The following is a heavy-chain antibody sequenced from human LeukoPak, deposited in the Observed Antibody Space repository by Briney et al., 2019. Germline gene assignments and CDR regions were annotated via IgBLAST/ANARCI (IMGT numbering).Heavy chain of an antibody. CDR1: GFTFSSYA. V-gene: IGHV3-23*01. CDR3: ARDRVYSYGYRDAFDI. J-gene: IGHJ3*02. Sequence: GVSLRLSCAASGFTFSSYAMSWVRQAPGKGLEWVSGITGSGDSTYYADSVMGRFTISRGNSKNTLYLQMNSLRAVDTAVYYCARDRVYSYGYRDAFDIWGQGTMVTVSS. CDR2: ITGSGDST. D-gene: IGHD5-18*01.